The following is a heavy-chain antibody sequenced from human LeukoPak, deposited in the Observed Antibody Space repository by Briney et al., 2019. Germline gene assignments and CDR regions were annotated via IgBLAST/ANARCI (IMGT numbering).Heavy chain of an antibody. CDR2: IRAYNGNT. CDR3: ARGSSMVRGGHYYFHMDV. Sequence: ASVKVSCKASGYTFTSYGISWVRQAPGQGLEWMGWIRAYNGNTNYAQKLQGRVTMTTDTSTSTAYMELRSLRSDDTAVYYCARGSSMVRGGHYYFHMDVWGQGTTVTVSS. D-gene: IGHD3-10*01. V-gene: IGHV1-18*01. CDR1: GYTFTSYG. J-gene: IGHJ6*02.